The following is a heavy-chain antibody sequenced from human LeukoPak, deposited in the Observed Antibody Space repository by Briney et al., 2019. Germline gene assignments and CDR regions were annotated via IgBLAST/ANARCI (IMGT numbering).Heavy chain of an antibody. J-gene: IGHJ4*02. Sequence: PGGSLRLSCAASGFTFSSYGMHWVRQAPGKGLEWVAFIRYDGSNKYYADSVKGRFTISRDNPKNTLYLQMSSLRAEDTAVYYCAKGGGLVNKYFDYWGQGTLITVSS. CDR3: AKGGGLVNKYFDY. D-gene: IGHD4-23*01. V-gene: IGHV3-30*02. CDR2: IRYDGSNK. CDR1: GFTFSSYG.